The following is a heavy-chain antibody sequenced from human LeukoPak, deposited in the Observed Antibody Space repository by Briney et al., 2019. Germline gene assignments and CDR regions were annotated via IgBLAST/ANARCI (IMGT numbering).Heavy chain of an antibody. D-gene: IGHD3-22*01. Sequence: SETLSLTCAVYGGSFSGYYWSWIRQPPGKGLEWIGEINHSGSTNYNPSLKSRVTISVDTSKNQFSLKLSSVTAADTAVYYCARGGYYDSSDYYFDFDYWGQGTLVTVSS. J-gene: IGHJ4*02. CDR3: ARGGYYDSSDYYFDFDY. CDR1: GGSFSGYY. V-gene: IGHV4-34*01. CDR2: INHSGST.